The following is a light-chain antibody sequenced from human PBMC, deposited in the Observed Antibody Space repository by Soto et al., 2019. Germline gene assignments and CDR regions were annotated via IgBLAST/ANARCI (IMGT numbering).Light chain of an antibody. CDR1: QSISSW. CDR2: KAS. V-gene: IGKV1-5*03. J-gene: IGKJ4*01. CDR3: QQYNSVSLLT. Sequence: DIQMTQSPSTLSASVGDRVTITCRASQSISSWLAWYQQKPGKAPKLLIYKASSLESGVPSRFSGSGSGTEFTLTISSLRPDDFATYYCQQYNSVSLLTFGGGTKVDI.